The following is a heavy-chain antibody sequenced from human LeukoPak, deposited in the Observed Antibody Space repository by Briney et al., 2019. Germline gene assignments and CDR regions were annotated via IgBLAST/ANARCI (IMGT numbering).Heavy chain of an antibody. CDR2: IYYSGST. CDR3: ARGGADIVVVPDANWFDP. D-gene: IGHD2-2*01. CDR1: GGSISSHY. V-gene: IGHV4-59*11. Sequence: PSETLFLTCTVSGGSISSHYWSWIRQPPGKGLEWIGYIYYSGSTNYNPSLKSRVTISVDTSKNQFSLKLSSVTAADTAVYYCARGGADIVVVPDANWFDPWGQGTLVTVSS. J-gene: IGHJ5*02.